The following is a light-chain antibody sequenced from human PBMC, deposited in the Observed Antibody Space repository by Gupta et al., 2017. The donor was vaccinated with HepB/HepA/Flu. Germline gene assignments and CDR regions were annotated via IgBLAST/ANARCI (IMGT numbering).Light chain of an antibody. Sequence: QSVLPPPPSASGPPGQSVTISCSGRSYNIGSNYVYWYQQLPGTAPKLLTYRNHQRPSGVPGRFSGSKSGTSASLAISGLRSEDEADYYCAAWDDSLSGWVFGGGTKLTVL. CDR3: AAWDDSLSGWV. CDR2: RNH. CDR1: SYNIGSNY. V-gene: IGLV1-47*01. J-gene: IGLJ3*02.